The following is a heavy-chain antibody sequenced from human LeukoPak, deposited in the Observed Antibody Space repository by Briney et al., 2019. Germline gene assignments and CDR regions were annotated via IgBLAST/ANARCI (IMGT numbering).Heavy chain of an antibody. CDR2: IRGSGGST. V-gene: IGHV3-23*01. CDR1: GFTFSSYA. J-gene: IGHJ3*02. Sequence: GGSLRLSCAASGFTFSSYAMSWVRQAPGKGLEWVSAIRGSGGSTYYADSVKGRFTFSRDNSKNTLYLQMNSLRSEDTAVYYCARDGLDSSGPVAFDIWGQGTMVTVSS. D-gene: IGHD3-22*01. CDR3: ARDGLDSSGPVAFDI.